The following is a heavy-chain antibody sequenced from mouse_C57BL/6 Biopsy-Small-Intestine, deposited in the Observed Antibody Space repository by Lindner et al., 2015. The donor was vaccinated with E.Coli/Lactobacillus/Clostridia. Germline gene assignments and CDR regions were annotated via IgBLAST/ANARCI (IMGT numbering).Heavy chain of an antibody. V-gene: IGHV1-80*01. D-gene: IGHD1-1*01. J-gene: IGHJ1*03. CDR2: IYPGDGDT. CDR1: GYAFSSSW. Sequence: VQLQESGPELVKPGASVKISCKASGYAFSSSWMNWVKQRPGKGLEWIGRIYPGDGDTNYNGKFKGKATLTADKSSSTAYMQLSSLTSEDSAVYFCARSALRYWYFDVWGTGTTVTVSS. CDR3: ARSALRYWYFDV.